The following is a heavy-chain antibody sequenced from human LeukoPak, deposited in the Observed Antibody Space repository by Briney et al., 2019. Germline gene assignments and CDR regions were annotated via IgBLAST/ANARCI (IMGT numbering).Heavy chain of an antibody. J-gene: IGHJ4*02. CDR1: GFTFSSYT. CDR2: ITSSSIYI. D-gene: IGHD3-22*01. V-gene: IGHV3-21*06. CDR3: ARDGATGKWTPYYDSSGYYDY. Sequence: PGGSLRLSCAASGFTFSSYTMNWVRQAPGKGLEWVSSITSSSIYIYDADSVKGRFTISRDNAKNSLYLQMNSLRAEDTAVYYCARDGATGKWTPYYDSSGYYDYWGQGTLVTVSS.